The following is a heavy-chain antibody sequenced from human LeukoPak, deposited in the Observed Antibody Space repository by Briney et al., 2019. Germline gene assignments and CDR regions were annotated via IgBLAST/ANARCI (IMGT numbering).Heavy chain of an antibody. D-gene: IGHD6-19*01. Sequence: SETLSLTCTVSGGSVSSINYYWSWIRQPPGKGLEWIVYVFHSGSTNYNPSLKSRVTISVDTSRSQFSLRLSSVTAADTAVYYCARDVQRWLDLQYYYHGMDVWGQGTTVTVSS. CDR2: VFHSGST. CDR1: GGSVSSINYY. CDR3: ARDVQRWLDLQYYYHGMDV. V-gene: IGHV4-61*01. J-gene: IGHJ6*02.